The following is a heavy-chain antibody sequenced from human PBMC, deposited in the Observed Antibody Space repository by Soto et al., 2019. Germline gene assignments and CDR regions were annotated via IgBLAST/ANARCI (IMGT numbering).Heavy chain of an antibody. D-gene: IGHD3-22*01. CDR3: ARIWATDYEVDY. CDR1: GFIFGFYW. CDR2: IERHGNDK. Sequence: EVHLEESGGDLVQPGGSLRLSCSASGFIFGFYWMTWVRQAPGKGLEWVANIERHGNDKYYVDSVTGRFTISRDNAQNSLFLQMNNLRAEDTVVYFCARIWATDYEVDYCGQGTLVTVSS. J-gene: IGHJ4*02. V-gene: IGHV3-7*03.